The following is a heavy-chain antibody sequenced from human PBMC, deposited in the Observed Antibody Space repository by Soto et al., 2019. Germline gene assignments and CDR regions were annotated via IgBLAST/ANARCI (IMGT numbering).Heavy chain of an antibody. J-gene: IGHJ6*02. D-gene: IGHD3-3*01. Sequence: ASVKVSCKASGYTFTSYDISWVRQAPGQGLEWMGWISAYNGNTNYAQKLQGRVTMTTDTSTSTAYMELRSLISDDTAVYYCARFLGYDFWSGSPYYYGMDVWGQGTTVTVSS. CDR2: ISAYNGNT. CDR1: GYTFTSYD. CDR3: ARFLGYDFWSGSPYYYGMDV. V-gene: IGHV1-18*04.